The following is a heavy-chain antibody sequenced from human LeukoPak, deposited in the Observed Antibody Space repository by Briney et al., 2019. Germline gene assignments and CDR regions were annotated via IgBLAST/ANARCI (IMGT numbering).Heavy chain of an antibody. J-gene: IGHJ5*02. V-gene: IGHV1-8*03. CDR3: ARGQVTMVRGVIRSVWFDP. D-gene: IGHD3-10*01. Sequence: ASVKVSCKASGYTFTSYDINWLRQATGQGLEWMGWMNPNSGNTGYAQKFQGRVTITRNTSISTAYMELSSLRSEDTAVYYCARGQVTMVRGVIRSVWFDPWGQGTLVTVSS. CDR1: GYTFTSYD. CDR2: MNPNSGNT.